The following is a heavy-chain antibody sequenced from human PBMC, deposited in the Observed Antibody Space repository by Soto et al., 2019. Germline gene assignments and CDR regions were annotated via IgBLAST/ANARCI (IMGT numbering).Heavy chain of an antibody. CDR1: GYTFINYG. V-gene: IGHV1-18*01. D-gene: IGHD1-26*01. CDR3: ARWSAIVGGAEALDI. J-gene: IGHJ3*02. Sequence: QVQLVQSGAEVKKPGASVRVSCKTSGYTFINYGITWVRQAPGQDLEWMGWLSAYNGDTSSSEKLQDRFTMTTDTSTNTVYMDLRSLRSDDTAEYYCARWSAIVGGAEALDIWGQGTMVIVSS. CDR2: LSAYNGDT.